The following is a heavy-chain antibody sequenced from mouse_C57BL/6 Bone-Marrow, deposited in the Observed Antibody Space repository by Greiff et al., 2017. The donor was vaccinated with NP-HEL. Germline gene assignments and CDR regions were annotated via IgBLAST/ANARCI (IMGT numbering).Heavy chain of an antibody. CDR3: ARPYYSNYGFAY. Sequence: EVKLVESGGGLVQPGGSLKLSCAASGFTFSDYYMYWVRQTPEKRLEWVAYISNGGGSTYYPDTVKGRFTISRDNAKNTLYLQMSRLKSEDTAMYYCARPYYSNYGFAYWGQGTPVTVSA. CDR2: ISNGGGST. D-gene: IGHD2-5*01. J-gene: IGHJ3*01. V-gene: IGHV5-12*01. CDR1: GFTFSDYY.